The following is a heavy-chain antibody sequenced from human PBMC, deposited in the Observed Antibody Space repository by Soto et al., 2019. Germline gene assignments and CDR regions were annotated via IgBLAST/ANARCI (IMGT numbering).Heavy chain of an antibody. D-gene: IGHD1-26*01. Sequence: EVQLVESGGGLVQPGGSLRLSCAASGFTFSSYEMNWVRQARGKGLEWVSYISSSGSTIYYADSVKGRFTISRDNAKNSLYLQMNSLRAEDTAVYYCARDLLVGEDHYWGQGTLVTVSS. CDR2: ISSSGSTI. V-gene: IGHV3-48*03. J-gene: IGHJ4*02. CDR3: ARDLLVGEDHY. CDR1: GFTFSSYE.